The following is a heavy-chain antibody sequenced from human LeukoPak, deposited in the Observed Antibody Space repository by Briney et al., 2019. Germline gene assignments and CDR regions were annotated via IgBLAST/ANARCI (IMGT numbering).Heavy chain of an antibody. CDR2: ISFDGTNT. CDR1: GFSFNTYG. Sequence: GRSLRLSCAASGFSFNTYGMYWVRQAPGKGPEWVAVISFDGTNTFYADSVRGRFIISRDNSENTVSLQMSSLRSDDTAVYYCARDRRMATIDNWGQGTLVTVSS. V-gene: IGHV3-30*03. D-gene: IGHD5-24*01. CDR3: ARDRRMATIDN. J-gene: IGHJ4*02.